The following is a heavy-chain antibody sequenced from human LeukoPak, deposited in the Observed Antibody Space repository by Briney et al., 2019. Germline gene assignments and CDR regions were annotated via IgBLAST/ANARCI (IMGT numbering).Heavy chain of an antibody. J-gene: IGHJ3*02. Sequence: PGGSLRLSCAASGFTFSNYAMSWVRQAPGKGLEWVSSISGSGTSTYYADSVKGRFTISRDNPKNTLYLQMNSLRAEDTALYSCAKDYGGNSDAFDIWGQGTVVTVSS. CDR3: AKDYGGNSDAFDI. CDR1: GFTFSNYA. V-gene: IGHV3-23*01. CDR2: ISGSGTST. D-gene: IGHD4-23*01.